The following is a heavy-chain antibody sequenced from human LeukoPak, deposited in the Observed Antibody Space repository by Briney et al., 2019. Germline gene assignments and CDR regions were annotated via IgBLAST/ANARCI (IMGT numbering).Heavy chain of an antibody. CDR3: SRVAQSGPTGWFDP. D-gene: IGHD1-1*01. CDR2: ISTGSYI. Sequence: GGSLRLSCAASGFNLNSYMLNWVRQAPGKGLEWVSSISTGSYIYHADSVKGRFTISRDNPGNVVYLQMDSLRAEDTAVYYCSRVAQSGPTGWFDPWGQGTLVTVSS. CDR1: GFNLNSYM. V-gene: IGHV3-21*01. J-gene: IGHJ5*02.